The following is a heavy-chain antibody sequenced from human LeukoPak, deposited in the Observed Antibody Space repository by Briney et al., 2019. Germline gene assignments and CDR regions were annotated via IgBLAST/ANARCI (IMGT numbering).Heavy chain of an antibody. Sequence: GGSLRLSCAASGFTVSSNYMSWVRQAPGKGLEWVSVIYSGGSTYYADSVKGRFTISRDISKNTLYLQMNSLRAEDTAVYYCARQRGSSSGAFDYWGQGTLVTVSS. CDR1: GFTVSSNY. J-gene: IGHJ4*02. CDR2: IYSGGST. CDR3: ARQRGSSSGAFDY. D-gene: IGHD6-6*01. V-gene: IGHV3-66*02.